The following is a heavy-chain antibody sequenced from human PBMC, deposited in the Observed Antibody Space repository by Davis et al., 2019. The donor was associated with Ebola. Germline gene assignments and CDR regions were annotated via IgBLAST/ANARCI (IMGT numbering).Heavy chain of an antibody. Sequence: SLKISCAASGFTFDDYAMHWVRQAPGKGLQWVSGISWNSVSIGYADSVKGRFTISRDNAKNSLYLQMNSLRAEATALYYCARGFDSSAVFEYWGQGTLVTVSS. CDR1: GFTFDDYA. CDR3: ARGFDSSAVFEY. CDR2: ISWNSVSI. D-gene: IGHD3-22*01. J-gene: IGHJ4*02. V-gene: IGHV3-9*01.